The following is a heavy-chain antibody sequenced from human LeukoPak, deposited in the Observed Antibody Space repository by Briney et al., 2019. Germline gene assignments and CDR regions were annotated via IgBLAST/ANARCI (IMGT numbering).Heavy chain of an antibody. D-gene: IGHD3-16*01. V-gene: IGHV3-74*01. J-gene: IGHJ3*02. CDR2: VNSEGSSR. CDR1: GFTFSSHW. Sequence: GGSLRLSCAASGFTFSSHWMHWVRQPPEEGLMWVSRVNSEGSSRTYADSVKGRFTISRDNAKNTLYLQINSLRAEDTAVYYCARWGTTGFWAFDIWGQGTMVTVSS. CDR3: ARWGTTGFWAFDI.